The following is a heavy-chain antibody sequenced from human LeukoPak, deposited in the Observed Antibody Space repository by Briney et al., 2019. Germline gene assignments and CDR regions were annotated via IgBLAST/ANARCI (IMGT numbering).Heavy chain of an antibody. Sequence: SETLSLTYTVSGGSISSSSYYGGWVRQPPGKGPEWIASICYSGSTYYNPSLKSRVTISVDTSKNQFSLKLSSVTAADTAVYYCAALGGPGIAAAGIDYWGQGTLVTVTS. V-gene: IGHV4-39*01. D-gene: IGHD6-13*01. CDR2: ICYSGST. J-gene: IGHJ4*02. CDR3: AALGGPGIAAAGIDY. CDR1: GGSISSSSYY.